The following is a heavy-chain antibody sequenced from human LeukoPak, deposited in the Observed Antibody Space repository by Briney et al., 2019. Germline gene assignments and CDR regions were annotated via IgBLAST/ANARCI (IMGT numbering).Heavy chain of an antibody. CDR3: ARNELWSDFDY. D-gene: IGHD5-18*01. V-gene: IGHV4-34*01. CDR1: GGSFSGYY. Sequence: SETLSLTCAVYGGSFSGYYWSWIRQPPGKGLEWIGEIKHSGSTNYNPSLKSRVTISVDTSKNQFSLKLSSVTAADTAVYYCARNELWSDFDYWGQGTLVTVSS. J-gene: IGHJ4*02. CDR2: IKHSGST.